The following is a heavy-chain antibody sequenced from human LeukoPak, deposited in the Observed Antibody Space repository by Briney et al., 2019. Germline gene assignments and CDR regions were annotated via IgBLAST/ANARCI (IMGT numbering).Heavy chain of an antibody. V-gene: IGHV1-2*02. CDR2: INPNSGGT. D-gene: IGHD2-2*01. Sequence: ASVKVSCKASGYTFTGYYIHWVRQAPGQGLEWMGWINPNSGGTNYAQKFQGRVTMTRDTSISTAYMELSRLRSDDTAVYYCARDPIVVVPAAIPFDPWGQGTLVTVSS. CDR1: GYTFTGYY. J-gene: IGHJ5*02. CDR3: ARDPIVVVPAAIPFDP.